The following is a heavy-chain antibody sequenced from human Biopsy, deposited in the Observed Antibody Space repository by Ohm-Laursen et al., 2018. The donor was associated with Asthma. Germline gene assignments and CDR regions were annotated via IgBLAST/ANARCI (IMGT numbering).Heavy chain of an antibody. CDR1: GYTFNSAG. CDR3: ARAVDYSHYYGIDV. J-gene: IGHJ6*02. V-gene: IGHV1-18*01. Sequence: ASVNVSCKASGYTFNSAGITWVRQAPGQGLEWMGWISVYNGNTKVAQKLQDRVTMITDTSTSTAYMELRSLRSDDTAVYFCARAVDYSHYYGIDVWGQGTTVTVS. D-gene: IGHD3-10*01. CDR2: ISVYNGNT.